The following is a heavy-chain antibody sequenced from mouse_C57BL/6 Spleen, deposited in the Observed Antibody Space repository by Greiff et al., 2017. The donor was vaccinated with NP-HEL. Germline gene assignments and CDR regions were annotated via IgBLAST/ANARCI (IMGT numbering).Heavy chain of an antibody. D-gene: IGHD2-1*01. Sequence: QVQLQQSGAELVRPGSSVKLSCKASGYTFTSYWMHWVKQRPIQGLEWIGNIDPSDSETHYNQKFKDKATLTVDKSSSTAYMQLSSLTSEDSAVYYCAREGGNYEAMDYWGQGTSVTVSS. J-gene: IGHJ4*01. CDR3: AREGGNYEAMDY. V-gene: IGHV1-52*01. CDR1: GYTFTSYW. CDR2: IDPSDSET.